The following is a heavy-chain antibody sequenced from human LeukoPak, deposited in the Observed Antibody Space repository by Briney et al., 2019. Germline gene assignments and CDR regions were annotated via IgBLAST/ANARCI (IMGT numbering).Heavy chain of an antibody. V-gene: IGHV1-69*04. CDR2: IIPILGIA. J-gene: IGHJ3*02. CDR3: ARDQSDAFDI. Sequence: ASVTVSCKASGGTFSSYAISWVRQAPGQGLEGMGRIIPILGIANYAQKFQGRVTITADKSTSTAYMELSSLRSEDTAVYYCARDQSDAFDIWGQGTMVTVSS. CDR1: GGTFSSYA.